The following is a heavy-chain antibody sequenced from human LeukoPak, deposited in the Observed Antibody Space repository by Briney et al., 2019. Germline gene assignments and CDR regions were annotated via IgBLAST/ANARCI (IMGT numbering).Heavy chain of an antibody. V-gene: IGHV1-69*13. CDR3: ASCRGATGTTLGRVAFDI. J-gene: IGHJ3*02. CDR2: IIPIFGTA. Sequence: SAKVSCKASGGTFSSYAISWVQQAPGQGLEWMGGIIPIFGTANYAQKFQGRVTIIADESTSTAYMELSSLRSEDTAVYYCASCRGATGTTLGRVAFDIWGQGTMVTVSS. CDR1: GGTFSSYA. D-gene: IGHD1-1*01.